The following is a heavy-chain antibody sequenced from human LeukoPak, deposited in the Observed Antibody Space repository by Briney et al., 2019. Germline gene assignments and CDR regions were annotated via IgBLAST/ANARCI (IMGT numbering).Heavy chain of an antibody. D-gene: IGHD4-17*01. Sequence: SETLSLTFAVYGVSFSCYFWSWIRQPPGKGLEWIGEINHRASTNYKPSLKSPVTISADTSTNQFSLKLSSVTAADTAVYYCARQQDGAELDYWGHGTLGTVSS. CDR2: INHRAST. J-gene: IGHJ4*01. CDR3: ARQQDGAELDY. V-gene: IGHV4-34*01. CDR1: GVSFSCYF.